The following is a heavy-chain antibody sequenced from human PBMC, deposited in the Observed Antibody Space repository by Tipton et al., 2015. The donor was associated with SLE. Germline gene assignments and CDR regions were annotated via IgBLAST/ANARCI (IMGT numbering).Heavy chain of an antibody. D-gene: IGHD2-15*01. J-gene: IGHJ4*02. Sequence: TLSLTCTVSGGSISSGDYYWSWIRQPPGKGLEWIGYIYYSGSTYYNPSLKSRVTISVDTSKNQFSLKLSSVTAADTAVYYCARDIPYCSGGSCYSWGQGTLVTVSS. V-gene: IGHV4-30-4*01. CDR3: ARDIPYCSGGSCYS. CDR1: GGSISSGDYY. CDR2: IYYSGST.